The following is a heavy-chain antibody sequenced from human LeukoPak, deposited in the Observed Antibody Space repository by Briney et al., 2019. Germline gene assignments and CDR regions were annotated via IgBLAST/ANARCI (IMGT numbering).Heavy chain of an antibody. CDR1: GFSLRSYA. CDR3: TRGSGPLYFDF. V-gene: IGHV3-64*02. Sequence: HTGGSLRLSCAASGFSLRSYAIHWVRQAPGKGLEYVSAMSHDGGTTYYADSVKGRFTVSRHNPRNMVYLQMGGLRAEDMAVYYCTRGSGPLYFDFWGQGTQVTVSS. J-gene: IGHJ4*02. CDR2: MSHDGGTT. D-gene: IGHD6-19*01.